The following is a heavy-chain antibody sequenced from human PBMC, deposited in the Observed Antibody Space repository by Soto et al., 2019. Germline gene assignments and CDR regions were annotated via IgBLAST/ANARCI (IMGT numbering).Heavy chain of an antibody. CDR1: GGSFSNSA. CDR3: ARGAGYCTSAICYTAYDY. V-gene: IGHV1-69*18. J-gene: IGHJ4*02. Sequence: QVQLVQSGAEVKKPGSSVKVSCKASGGSFSNSAISWVRQAPGQGLEWMGTFVPAFGSAKFAQKFQGRITLVADESTPTANRGLSSLRSENTAIYYGARGAGYCTSAICYTAYDYGGQGPLVTVPS. CDR2: FVPAFGSA. D-gene: IGHD2-2*02.